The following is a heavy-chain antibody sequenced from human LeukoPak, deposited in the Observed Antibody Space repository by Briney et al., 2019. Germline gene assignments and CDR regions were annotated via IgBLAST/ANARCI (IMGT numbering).Heavy chain of an antibody. Sequence: GGSLRLSCAASGFTFSSYEMNWVRQAPGKGLEWVSAISGSGGSTYYADSVKGRFTISRDNSKNTLYLQMNSLRAEDTAVYYCAKDTITMVRGVSYYWGQGTLVTVSS. CDR1: GFTFSSYE. CDR3: AKDTITMVRGVSYY. D-gene: IGHD3-10*01. CDR2: ISGSGGST. V-gene: IGHV3-23*01. J-gene: IGHJ4*02.